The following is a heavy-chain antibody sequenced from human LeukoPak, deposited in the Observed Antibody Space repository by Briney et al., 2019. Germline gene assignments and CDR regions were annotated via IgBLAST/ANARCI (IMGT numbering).Heavy chain of an antibody. J-gene: IGHJ4*02. V-gene: IGHV3-21*04. D-gene: IGHD5-24*01. CDR2: ISRTTRYI. CDR3: VKSGYNRFDY. CDR1: GFTFSDYY. Sequence: GGSLRLSCAASGFTFSDYYMNWVRQAPGKGLEWVSSISRTTRYIYYADSVKGRFTISRDNSKNSLYLQMNSLRAADTAVYYCVKSGYNRFDYWGQGALVTVSS.